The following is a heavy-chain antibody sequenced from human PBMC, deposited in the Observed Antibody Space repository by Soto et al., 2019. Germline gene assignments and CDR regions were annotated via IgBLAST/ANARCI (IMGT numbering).Heavy chain of an antibody. J-gene: IGHJ4*02. CDR2: ISWDSGSI. CDR1: GFTLDDYG. CDR3: AKARGGIDY. Sequence: EVQLVESGGGLVQPGRSLRLSCVGSGFTLDDYGMHWVRQAPGKGLEWVSGISWDSGSIGYAESVKGRFTISRDNAKNALYLQMNSLRTEDTALYYCAKARGGIDYWGQGTLVTVSS. V-gene: IGHV3-9*01. D-gene: IGHD3-16*01.